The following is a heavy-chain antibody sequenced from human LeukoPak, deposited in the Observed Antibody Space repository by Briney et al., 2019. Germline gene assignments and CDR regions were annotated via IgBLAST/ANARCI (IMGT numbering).Heavy chain of an antibody. Sequence: PSQTLSLTCTVSGGSISSGSYYWSWIRQPAGKGLEWIGRIYTSGSTNYNPSLRSRVTISVDTSKNQFSLKLSSVTAADTAVYYCARVGPFYSNYYYYYGMDVWGQGTTVTVSS. CDR3: ARVGPFYSNYYYYYGMDV. V-gene: IGHV4-61*02. J-gene: IGHJ6*02. CDR1: GGSISSGSYY. CDR2: IYTSGST. D-gene: IGHD4-11*01.